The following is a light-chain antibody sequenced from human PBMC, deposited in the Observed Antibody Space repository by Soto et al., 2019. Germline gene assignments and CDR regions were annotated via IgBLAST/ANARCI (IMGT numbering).Light chain of an antibody. J-gene: IGKJ3*01. V-gene: IGKV3-20*01. CDR3: QQFGDSQFI. Sequence: EIVLTQSPGTLSLSPGERGTLSCRASQSVSSSYLAWFQQRPGQAPRLLIYSASSRATGIPDRFSGSGSGRDFTLTISRLEPEDSAVYYCQQFGDSQFIFGPGTKVDIK. CDR2: SAS. CDR1: QSVSSSY.